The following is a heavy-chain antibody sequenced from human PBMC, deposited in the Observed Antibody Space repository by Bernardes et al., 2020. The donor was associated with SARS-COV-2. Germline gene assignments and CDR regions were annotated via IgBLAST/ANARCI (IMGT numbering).Heavy chain of an antibody. J-gene: IGHJ2*01. V-gene: IGHV3-23*01. CDR2: LSDRITYT. CDR3: AKHYISGGYWFFYL. D-gene: IGHD6-19*01. CDR1: GWTFSKYA. Sequence: RRPPCAASGWTFSKYAMTWVRQAPGNGLEWVSTLSDRITYTYNADSVKGRFTISRDNSKNTLYLQMNSLRAEDTAVYYCAKHYISGGYWFFYLWGRGTLVTVSS.